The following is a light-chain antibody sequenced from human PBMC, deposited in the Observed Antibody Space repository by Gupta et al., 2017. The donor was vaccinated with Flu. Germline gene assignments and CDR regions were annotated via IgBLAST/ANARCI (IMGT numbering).Light chain of an antibody. J-gene: IGLJ3*02. CDR2: DDD. CDR1: NIGGET. CDR3: QVWDTTTDHWL. Sequence: SFVLTQPPSVSVVPGQKATSACGGDNIGGETGHWYQQKPGQAPLLILYDDDFRPSGIPERFSVSNSVNTAALTISMVNALDEADYYCQVWDTTTDHWLFGEGTMLSVV. V-gene: IGLV3-21*02.